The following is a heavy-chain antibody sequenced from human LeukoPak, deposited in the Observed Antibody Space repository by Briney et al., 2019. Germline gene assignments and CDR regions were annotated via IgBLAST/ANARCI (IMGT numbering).Heavy chain of an antibody. J-gene: IGHJ3*02. CDR2: IYPDDSDT. CDR3: ARIWLRAFDI. Sequence: GESLKISCKGSGSSFTNYWIAWVRQLPGKGPEWMGIIYPDDSDTRYSPSFQGQVTTSADKSISTAYLQWSSLKASDTAMYYCARIWLRAFDIWGQGTMVTVSS. D-gene: IGHD3-16*01. CDR1: GSSFTNYW. V-gene: IGHV5-51*01.